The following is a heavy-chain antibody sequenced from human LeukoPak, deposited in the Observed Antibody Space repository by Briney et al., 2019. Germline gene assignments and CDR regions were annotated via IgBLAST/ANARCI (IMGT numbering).Heavy chain of an antibody. J-gene: IGHJ4*02. CDR2: ISGSGGST. D-gene: IGHD6-13*01. Sequence: GGSLRLSCAASGFTFSSYGMRWVRQAPGKGLEWVSAISGSGGSTYYADSVKGRFTISRDNSKNTLYLQMHSLRAEDTAVYYCACGRSTSSWYFDYWGQGTLVTVSS. CDR3: ACGRSTSSWYFDY. CDR1: GFTFSSYG. V-gene: IGHV3-23*01.